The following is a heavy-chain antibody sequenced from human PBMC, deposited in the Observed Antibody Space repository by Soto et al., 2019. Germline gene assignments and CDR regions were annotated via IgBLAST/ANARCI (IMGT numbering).Heavy chain of an antibody. V-gene: IGHV3-33*01. CDR1: EFTFSNYG. J-gene: IGHJ6*02. CDR3: ASDDEYSGNGMDV. CDR2: ILNDGSNR. D-gene: IGHD3-10*01. Sequence: QVQLVESGGGVVQPGRSLRLSCAASEFTFSNYGMHWVRQAPGKGLEWVAVILNDGSNRYHADSVKDRFTISRDNSKNTLYLQMNSRRAEDTAVYYYASDDEYSGNGMDVWGQGTTVTVS.